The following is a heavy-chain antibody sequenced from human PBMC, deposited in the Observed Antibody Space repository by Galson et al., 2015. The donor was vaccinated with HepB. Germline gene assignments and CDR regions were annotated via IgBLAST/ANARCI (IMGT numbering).Heavy chain of an antibody. Sequence: SLRLSCAASGFTFSRYGMHWVRQAPGKGLEWLAIISYDGSNKYYADSVKGRFTISRDNSKNTLHLQMDSLRADDTALYYCAKDDSEYCSGNSCQGYFGSWGQGTLVTVSS. CDR2: ISYDGSNK. J-gene: IGHJ4*02. CDR3: AKDDSEYCSGNSCQGYFGS. V-gene: IGHV3-30*18. CDR1: GFTFSRYG. D-gene: IGHD2-15*01.